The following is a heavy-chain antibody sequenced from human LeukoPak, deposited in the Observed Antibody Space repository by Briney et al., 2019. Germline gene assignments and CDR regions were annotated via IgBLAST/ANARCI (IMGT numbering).Heavy chain of an antibody. D-gene: IGHD4-17*01. Sequence: SVKVSCKAYGGTFNTYAFSWVRQAAGRGLEWMGGLLPLFGTPNYAPMFQARLAVSASASTTTCAMCLRGLTADDTAVYFCARAPLLTTVSSDYFYYSMELWGTGTIVTVSS. J-gene: IGHJ6*03. V-gene: IGHV1-69*01. CDR3: ARAPLLTTVSSDYFYYSMEL. CDR1: GGTFNTYA. CDR2: LLPLFGTP.